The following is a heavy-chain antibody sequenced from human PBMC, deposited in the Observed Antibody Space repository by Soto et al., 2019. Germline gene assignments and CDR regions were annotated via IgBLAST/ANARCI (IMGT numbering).Heavy chain of an antibody. CDR1: GFTFSSHV. Sequence: QVQLVESGGGVVQPGRSLRLSCVASGFTFSSHVMHWVRQAPGKGLEWVAVISYDGSNKYYADSVKGRFTISRDNSXTXXYLQMNSLGADDTAVYYCARGGSSPWGYYYYGMDVWGQGTTVTVSS. CDR2: ISYDGSNK. V-gene: IGHV3-30-3*01. D-gene: IGHD3-10*01. J-gene: IGHJ6*02. CDR3: ARGGSSPWGYYYYGMDV.